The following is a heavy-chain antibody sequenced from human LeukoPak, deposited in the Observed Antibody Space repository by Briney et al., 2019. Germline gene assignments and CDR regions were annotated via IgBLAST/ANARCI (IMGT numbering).Heavy chain of an antibody. Sequence: SETLSLTCTVSGGSISSSSYYWGWIRQPPGKGLEWIGSIYYSGSTYYNPSLKSRVTISVDTSKNQFSPKLSSVTAADTAVYYCARTYDYVWGSYRYPFDYWGQGTLVTVSS. V-gene: IGHV4-39*07. J-gene: IGHJ4*02. CDR1: GGSISSSSYY. D-gene: IGHD3-16*02. CDR2: IYYSGST. CDR3: ARTYDYVWGSYRYPFDY.